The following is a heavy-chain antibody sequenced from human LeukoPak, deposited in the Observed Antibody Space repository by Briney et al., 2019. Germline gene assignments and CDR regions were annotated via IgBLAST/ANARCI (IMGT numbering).Heavy chain of an antibody. CDR2: IYYSGST. D-gene: IGHD6-19*01. V-gene: IGHV4-59*08. J-gene: IGHJ4*02. CDR3: ARLSVAGTHFDY. Sequence: PSETLPLTCTVSGGSISSYYWSWIRQPPGKGLEWIGYIYYSGSTNYNPSLKSRVTISVDTSKNQFSLKLSSVTAADTAVYYCARLSVAGTHFDYSGQGTLVTVSS. CDR1: GGSISSYY.